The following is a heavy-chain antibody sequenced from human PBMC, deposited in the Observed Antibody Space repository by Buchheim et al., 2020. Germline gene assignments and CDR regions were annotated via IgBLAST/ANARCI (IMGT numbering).Heavy chain of an antibody. V-gene: IGHV4-31*03. D-gene: IGHD5-24*01. CDR2: IYYSGSA. Sequence: QVQLQESGPGLVKPSQTLSLTCTVSGGSISSGGYYWSWIRQHPGKGLEWIGYIYYSGSAYYNPSLKSRVSMSVDTSKNQFSLELNSVTVADTAVYYCARAGTQGWSQFIDSWGQGSL. CDR1: GGSISSGGYY. J-gene: IGHJ4*02. CDR3: ARAGTQGWSQFIDS.